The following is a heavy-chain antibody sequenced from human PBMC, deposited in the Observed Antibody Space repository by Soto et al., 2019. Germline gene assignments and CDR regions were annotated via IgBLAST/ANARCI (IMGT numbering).Heavy chain of an antibody. V-gene: IGHV3-30*18. Sequence: QVQLVESGGGVVQPGRSLRLSCAASGFTFSSYGMHWVRQAPGKGLEWVAIISYDGSDKYYADSVKGRFTISRDNSKNTLYLQMNSLRAEDTAVYYCTKDLDSSGWGFDYWGQGTLVTVSS. CDR3: TKDLDSSGWGFDY. CDR2: ISYDGSDK. J-gene: IGHJ4*02. D-gene: IGHD6-19*01. CDR1: GFTFSSYG.